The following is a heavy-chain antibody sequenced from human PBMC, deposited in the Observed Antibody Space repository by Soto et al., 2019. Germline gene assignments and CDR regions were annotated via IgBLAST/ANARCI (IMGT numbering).Heavy chain of an antibody. CDR2: IIPILGIA. CDR1: GGTFSSYT. J-gene: IGHJ4*02. CDR3: ARVGGSTRVDY. Sequence: QVQLVQSGAEVKKPGSSVKVSCKASGGTFSSYTISWVRQAPGQGLEWMGRIIPILGIANYAQKFQGRVTXTXXNPTSTAYMELSSLSSEDTAVYYCARVGGSTRVDYWGQGTLVTVSS. V-gene: IGHV1-69*02. D-gene: IGHD1-26*01.